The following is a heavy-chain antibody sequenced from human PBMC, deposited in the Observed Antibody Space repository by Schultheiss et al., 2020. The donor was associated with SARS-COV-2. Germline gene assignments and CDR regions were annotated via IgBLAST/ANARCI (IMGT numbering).Heavy chain of an antibody. CDR2: INHSGST. Sequence: SQTLSLTCTVSGGSISSSSYYWSCIRQPPGKGLEWIGEINHSGSTNYNPSLKSRVTISVDTSKNQFSLKLSSVTAADTAVYYCARVGGMVRGAEVRKKYYFDYWGQGTLVTVSS. V-gene: IGHV4-39*07. J-gene: IGHJ4*01. CDR3: ARVGGMVRGAEVRKKYYFDY. D-gene: IGHD3-10*01. CDR1: GGSISSSSYY.